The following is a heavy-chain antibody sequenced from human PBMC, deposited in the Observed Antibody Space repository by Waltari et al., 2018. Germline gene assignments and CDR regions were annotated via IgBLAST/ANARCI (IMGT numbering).Heavy chain of an antibody. Sequence: QVQLVQSGAELKKPGASLKVSCKASGYTFSVFYIHWVRQAPGQGLEWMGWVIPRSGGTNYAQKFQGRVTMTRDTSITTAYMELTGLRSDDTAVYYCARGVLPAALDYWGQGTLVTVSS. CDR3: ARGVLPAALDY. J-gene: IGHJ4*02. CDR1: GYTFSVFY. V-gene: IGHV1-2*02. D-gene: IGHD2-2*01. CDR2: VIPRSGGT.